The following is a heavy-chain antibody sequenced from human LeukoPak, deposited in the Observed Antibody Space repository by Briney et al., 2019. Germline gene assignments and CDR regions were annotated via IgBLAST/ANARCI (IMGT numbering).Heavy chain of an antibody. CDR3: ASLYSGSSNYFDY. CDR2: INHSGST. CDR1: GGSFSGYY. D-gene: IGHD1-26*01. J-gene: IGHJ4*02. V-gene: IGHV4-34*01. Sequence: PSETLSLTCAVYGGSFSGYYWRWIRQPPGKGLEWIGEINHSGSTNYNPSLKSRVTISVDTSKNQFSLKLSSVTAADTAVYYCASLYSGSSNYFDYWGQGTLVTVSS.